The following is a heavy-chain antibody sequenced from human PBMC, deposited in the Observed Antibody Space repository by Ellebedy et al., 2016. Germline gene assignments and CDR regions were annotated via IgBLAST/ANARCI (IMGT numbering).Heavy chain of an antibody. Sequence: GGSLRLSCAASGFTFSTYGMIWVRQAPGKGLEWVSAISGSGGSTYYADSVKGRFTISRDNSKNTLYLQMNSLRAEDTAVYYCARGGSYLGNDAFDIWGQGTMVTVSS. D-gene: IGHD1-26*01. CDR3: ARGGSYLGNDAFDI. CDR2: ISGSGGST. V-gene: IGHV3-23*01. CDR1: GFTFSTYG. J-gene: IGHJ3*02.